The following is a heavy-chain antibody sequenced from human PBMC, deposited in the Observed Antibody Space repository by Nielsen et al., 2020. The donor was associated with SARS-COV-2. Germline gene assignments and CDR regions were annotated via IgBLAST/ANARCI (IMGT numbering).Heavy chain of an antibody. CDR2: IYYSGST. D-gene: IGHD6-19*01. V-gene: IGHV4-31*02. Sequence: WIRQPPGKGLEWIGYIYYSGSTYYNPSLKSRVTISVDTSKNQFSLKLSSVTAADTAVYYCARVGYSSGWTPHYYYYMDVWGKGTTVTVSS. J-gene: IGHJ6*03. CDR3: ARVGYSSGWTPHYYYYMDV.